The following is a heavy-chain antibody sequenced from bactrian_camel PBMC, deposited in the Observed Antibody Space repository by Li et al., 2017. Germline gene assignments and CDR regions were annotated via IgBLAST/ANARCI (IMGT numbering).Heavy chain of an antibody. V-gene: IGHV3S40*01. J-gene: IGHJ4*01. CDR3: TAGAGGVVEGGYCHVNTY. D-gene: IGHD2*01. Sequence: VQLVESGGGLVQPGGSLRLSCAASGFTNDDYTITWIRQARGKGFEWVSAINSGGGITYYADSVKGRFTISKDNVKNIMYLQMDSLEPEDTAVYSCTAGAGGVVEGGYCHVNTYRGQGTQVTVS. CDR2: INSGGGIT. CDR1: GFTNDDYT.